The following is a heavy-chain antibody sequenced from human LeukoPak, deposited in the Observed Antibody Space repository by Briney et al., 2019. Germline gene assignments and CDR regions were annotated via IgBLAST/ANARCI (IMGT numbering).Heavy chain of an antibody. Sequence: SETLSLTCTVSGGSTSSYSWSWIWQPPGEGLGWIGYIYYSGSTNYNPSLKSRVTISVDTSKNQFSLKLSSVTAADTAVYYCERVGTYGSGSYLSWLDYWGQGTLVTVSS. V-gene: IGHV4-59*01. D-gene: IGHD3-10*01. CDR3: ERVGTYGSGSYLSWLDY. CDR2: IYYSGST. J-gene: IGHJ4*02. CDR1: GGSTSSYS.